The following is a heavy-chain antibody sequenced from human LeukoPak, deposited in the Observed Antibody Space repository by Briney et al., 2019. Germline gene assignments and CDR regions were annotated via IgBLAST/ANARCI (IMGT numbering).Heavy chain of an antibody. J-gene: IGHJ4*02. CDR2: INHSGST. D-gene: IGHD3-10*01. V-gene: IGHV4-34*01. CDR1: GGSFSGYY. CDR3: ARHGASLWFGELLPSSGYDY. Sequence: PSETLSLTCAVYGGSFSGYYWSWIRQPPGKGLEWIGEINHSGSTNYNPSLKSRVTISVDTSKNQFSLKLSSVTAADTAVYYCARHGASLWFGELLPSSGYDYWGQGTLVTVSS.